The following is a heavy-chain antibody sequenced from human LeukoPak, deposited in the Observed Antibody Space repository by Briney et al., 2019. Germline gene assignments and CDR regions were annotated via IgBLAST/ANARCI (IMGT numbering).Heavy chain of an antibody. CDR2: ISWNSGSI. J-gene: IGHJ4*02. V-gene: IGHV3-9*01. Sequence: GGSLRLSCAASGFTFSSYGMHWVRQAPGKGLEWVSGISWNSGSIGYADSVKGRFTISRDNAKNSLYLQMNSLRAEDTALYYCAKGGVEMATISDFDYWGQGTLVTVSS. D-gene: IGHD5-24*01. CDR3: AKGGVEMATISDFDY. CDR1: GFTFSSYG.